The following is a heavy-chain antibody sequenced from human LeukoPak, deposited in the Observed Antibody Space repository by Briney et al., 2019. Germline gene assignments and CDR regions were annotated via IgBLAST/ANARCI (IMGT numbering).Heavy chain of an antibody. V-gene: IGHV3-48*03. Sequence: GGSLRLSCAASGFTFSDFEMNWVRQAPGKGLEGVSYISISGNTIYYEDSVKRRFTISRENTKNSLYLQMNSLRAEDTAVYYCARNQRGLKRDYWGQGTLVTVSS. J-gene: IGHJ4*02. CDR1: GFTFSDFE. CDR2: ISISGNTI. CDR3: ARNQRGLKRDY.